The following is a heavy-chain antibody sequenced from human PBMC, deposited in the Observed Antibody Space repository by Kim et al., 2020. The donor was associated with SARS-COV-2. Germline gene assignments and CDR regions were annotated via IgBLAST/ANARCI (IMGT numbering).Heavy chain of an antibody. D-gene: IGHD3-10*01. CDR3: ARDKPPYGSGPPDWFDT. V-gene: IGHV3-11*06. Sequence: VKGRFTISRDNAKTSLYLQMNNLRAEDTAVYYCARDKPPYGSGPPDWFDTWGQGTLVTVSS. J-gene: IGHJ5*02.